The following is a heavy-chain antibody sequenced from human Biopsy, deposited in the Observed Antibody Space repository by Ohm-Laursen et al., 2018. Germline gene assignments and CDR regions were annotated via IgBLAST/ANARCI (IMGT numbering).Heavy chain of an antibody. D-gene: IGHD3-22*01. Sequence: SLRLSCTASGFRFDNTGMHWVRQGPGKGLEWVAGISWSSDSITYVKSVTGRFTISRDNGENSLYLQMNSLRPEDTALYYCTKNTQWEGSGYLDAFHIWGHGAMVTVSS. CDR3: TKNTQWEGSGYLDAFHI. J-gene: IGHJ3*02. CDR1: GFRFDNTG. V-gene: IGHV3-9*01. CDR2: ISWSSDSI.